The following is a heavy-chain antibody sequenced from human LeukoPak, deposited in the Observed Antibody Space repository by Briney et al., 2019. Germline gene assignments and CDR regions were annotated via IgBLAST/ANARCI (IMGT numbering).Heavy chain of an antibody. CDR2: IYHSGST. CDR1: GGSISSSNW. CDR3: ARRPRERQVSRYFFDY. J-gene: IGHJ4*02. Sequence: SGTLSLTCAVSGGSISSSNWWSWVRQPPGKGLEWIGEIYHSGSTNYNPSLKSRVTISVDKSKNQFSLRLSSVTAADTAVYYCARRPRERQVSRYFFDYWGQGTLVTVSS. V-gene: IGHV4-4*02. D-gene: IGHD5-24*01.